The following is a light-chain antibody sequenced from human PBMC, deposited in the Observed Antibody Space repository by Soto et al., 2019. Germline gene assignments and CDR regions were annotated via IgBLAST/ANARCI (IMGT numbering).Light chain of an antibody. CDR1: SSDVGSHNF. CDR2: EVN. Sequence: QSVLTQPASVSGSPGQSITISCTGTSSDVGSHNFVSWYQQHPGKAPELMIYEVNKRPSGVSNRFSGSKSGNTASLTISGLQAEDEADYYCYSYVGSISFGGGTKLPVL. CDR3: YSYVGSIS. V-gene: IGLV2-23*02. J-gene: IGLJ2*01.